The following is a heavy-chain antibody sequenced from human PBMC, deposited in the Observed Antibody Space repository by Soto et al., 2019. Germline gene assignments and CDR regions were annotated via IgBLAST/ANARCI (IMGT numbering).Heavy chain of an antibody. CDR3: ARPSAGGAFDT. V-gene: IGHV4-39*01. D-gene: IGHD3-16*01. J-gene: IGHJ3*02. CDR2: IYYSGST. Sequence: QLQLQESGPGLVKPSETLSLTCTVSGGSISSSSYYWGWIRQPPGKGLEWIGSIYYSGSTYYNPSLKSRVTISVDTSKNQFSLKLSSVTAADTAVYYCARPSAGGAFDTWGQGTMVTVSS. CDR1: GGSISSSSYY.